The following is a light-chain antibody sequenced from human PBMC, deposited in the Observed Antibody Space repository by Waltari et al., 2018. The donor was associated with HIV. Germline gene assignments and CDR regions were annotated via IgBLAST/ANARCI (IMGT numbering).Light chain of an antibody. J-gene: IGLJ1*01. V-gene: IGLV6-57*03. CDR1: SGNIASNH. CDR3: QSYDSTNPCV. Sequence: NFMLTQPHSVSESPGKTVTISCARSSGNIASNHVQWYQQRPGSAPTPVIYEDTQSPSGVPDRFSWSIDSSSNSASLTIYELKTEDEADYYCQSYDSTNPCVFGTGTRVTVL. CDR2: EDT.